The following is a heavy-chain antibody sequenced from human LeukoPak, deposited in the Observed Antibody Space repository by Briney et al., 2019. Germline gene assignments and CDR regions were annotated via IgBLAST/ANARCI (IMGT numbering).Heavy chain of an antibody. CDR2: INPGGGST. CDR1: GYTFTLYY. Sequence: EASVKVSCKASGYTFTLYYMHWVRQAPGQGLEWMGIINPGGGSTSYAQKFQGRVTMTRDTSTSTVYMELSSLRSEDTALYYCARPSFGSGSYVNWGQGTLVTVSS. D-gene: IGHD3-10*01. J-gene: IGHJ4*02. V-gene: IGHV1-46*01. CDR3: ARPSFGSGSYVN.